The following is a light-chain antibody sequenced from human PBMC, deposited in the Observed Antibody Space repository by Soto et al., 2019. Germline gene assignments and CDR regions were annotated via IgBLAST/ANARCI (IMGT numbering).Light chain of an antibody. J-gene: IGKJ5*01. CDR3: QQYNSYSIT. CDR2: KAS. V-gene: IGKV1-5*03. Sequence: DIQMTQSPSTLSASKGDRVTITWRASQSISSWLAWYQQKPGKAPKLLIYKASSLESGVPSRFSGSGSGTEFTLTISSLQPDDFATYFCQQYNSYSITFGQGTRLEIK. CDR1: QSISSW.